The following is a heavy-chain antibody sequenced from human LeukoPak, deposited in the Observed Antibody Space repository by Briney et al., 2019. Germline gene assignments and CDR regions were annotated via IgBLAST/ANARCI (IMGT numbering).Heavy chain of an antibody. J-gene: IGHJ4*02. CDR1: GFTFSNAW. D-gene: IGHD6-13*01. Sequence: PGGSLSLSCAASGFTFSNAWMSWVRQAPGKGLEWVSYISSSSSYKYYADSVKGRFTISRDHAKNSLYLQMNSLRAEDTAVYYCATFGAIAAAGFDYWGQGTLVTVSS. V-gene: IGHV3-21*01. CDR2: ISSSSSYK. CDR3: ATFGAIAAAGFDY.